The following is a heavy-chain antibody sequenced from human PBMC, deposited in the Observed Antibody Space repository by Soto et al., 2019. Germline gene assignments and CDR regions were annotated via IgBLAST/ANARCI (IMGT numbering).Heavy chain of an antibody. V-gene: IGHV1-69*13. Sequence: ASVKVSCKASGGTFISYAISWVRQAPGQGLEWMGGIIPIFGTANYAQKFQGRVTITADESTSTAYMELSSLRSEDTAVYYCARVGACGGDCYSDYYYGMDVWGQGTTVTVSS. J-gene: IGHJ6*02. CDR2: IIPIFGTA. D-gene: IGHD2-21*02. CDR1: GGTFISYA. CDR3: ARVGACGGDCYSDYYYGMDV.